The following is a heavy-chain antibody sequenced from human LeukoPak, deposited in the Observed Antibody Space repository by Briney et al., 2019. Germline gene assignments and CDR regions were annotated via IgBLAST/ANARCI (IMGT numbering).Heavy chain of an antibody. CDR1: GFTFSSYW. CDR2: IKHDGSEK. J-gene: IGHJ4*02. Sequence: GGSLRLSCVASGFTFSSYWMSWARQGQGKGLEWVANIKHDGSEKYYVDSVKGRFTISRDNAKNSLYLQINSLRAEDTAIYFCARVAIFGVIKPSYMFDYWGQGTLVTVSS. CDR3: ARVAIFGVIKPSYMFDY. V-gene: IGHV3-7*01. D-gene: IGHD3-3*01.